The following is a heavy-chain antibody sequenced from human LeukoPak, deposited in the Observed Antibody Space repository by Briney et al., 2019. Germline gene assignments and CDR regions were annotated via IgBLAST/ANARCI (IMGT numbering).Heavy chain of an antibody. J-gene: IGHJ4*02. CDR1: GGTFSSYA. Sequence: GASVKVSCKASGGTFSSYAISWVRQAPGQGLEWMGGIIPIFGTANYAQKFQGRVTMTEDTSTDTAYMELSSLRSEDTAVYYCAILPNPGYYDSSGYLPFDYWGQGTLVTVSS. V-gene: IGHV1-69*06. CDR2: IIPIFGTA. D-gene: IGHD3-22*01. CDR3: AILPNPGYYDSSGYLPFDY.